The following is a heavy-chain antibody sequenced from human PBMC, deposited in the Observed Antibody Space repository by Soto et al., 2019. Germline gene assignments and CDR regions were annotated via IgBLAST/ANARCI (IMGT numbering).Heavy chain of an antibody. CDR2: IYYSGST. CDR1: GGSISSGDYY. D-gene: IGHD3-3*01. V-gene: IGHV4-30-4*01. J-gene: IGHJ4*02. Sequence: SETLSLTCTVSGGSISSGDYYWSWIRQPPGKGLEWIGYIYYSGSTYYNPSLKSRVTISVDTSKNQFSLKLSSVTAADTAVYYCARVGDYDFWSGYTFDYGGQGTLVTVSS. CDR3: ARVGDYDFWSGYTFDY.